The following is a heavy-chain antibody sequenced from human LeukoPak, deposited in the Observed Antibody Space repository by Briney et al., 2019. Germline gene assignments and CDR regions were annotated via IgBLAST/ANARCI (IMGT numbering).Heavy chain of an antibody. CDR3: ARDAIAARQVYFDY. CDR1: GCTFTSYY. D-gene: IGHD6-6*01. CDR2: IDPSGGST. V-gene: IGHV1-46*01. J-gene: IGHJ4*02. Sequence: SSVKVSCKASGCTFTSYYMNWVPQAPGQGLEWIGIIDPSGGSTSYAQKFQGRVTMTRDTSTSTVYMELSSLRSEDTAVYYCARDAIAARQVYFDYWGQGTLVTVSS.